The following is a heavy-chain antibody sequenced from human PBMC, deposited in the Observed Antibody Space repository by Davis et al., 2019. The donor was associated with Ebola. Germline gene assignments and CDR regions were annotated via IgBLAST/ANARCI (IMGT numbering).Heavy chain of an antibody. Sequence: GESLKISCAASGFTFSSYGMHWVRQAPGKGLEWVAVIWYDGSNKYYADSVKGRFTISRDNSKNTLYLQMNSLRAEDTAVYYCARGWDTIFGVSYGMDVWGQGTTVTVSS. CDR1: GFTFSSYG. D-gene: IGHD3-3*01. V-gene: IGHV3-33*01. J-gene: IGHJ6*02. CDR3: ARGWDTIFGVSYGMDV. CDR2: IWYDGSNK.